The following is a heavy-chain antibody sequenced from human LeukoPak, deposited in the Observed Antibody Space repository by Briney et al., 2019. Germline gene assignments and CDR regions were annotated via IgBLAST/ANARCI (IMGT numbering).Heavy chain of an antibody. Sequence: GESLKISCKGSGYSFTSYWIGWVRQMPGKGPEWMGIIYPGDSDTRYSPSFQGQVTISADKSISTAYLQWSSLKASDTAMYYCARQTDVVVVPAATYYYYGMDVWGQGTTVTVSS. V-gene: IGHV5-51*01. J-gene: IGHJ6*02. CDR1: GYSFTSYW. CDR3: ARQTDVVVVPAATYYYYGMDV. D-gene: IGHD2-2*01. CDR2: IYPGDSDT.